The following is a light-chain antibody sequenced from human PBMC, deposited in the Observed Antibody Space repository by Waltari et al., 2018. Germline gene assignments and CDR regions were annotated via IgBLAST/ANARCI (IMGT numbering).Light chain of an antibody. J-gene: IGLJ2*01. CDR1: TSNIAAPYD. CDR2: ANV. CDR3: QSYDRRLEVI. V-gene: IGLV1-40*01. Sequence: QSVLTQPPSVSGAPGQRVTISCSGSTSNIAAPYDLHWYQQHPGTAPKLLIFANVHRPSGVPDRFSGSKSGTSASLAITGLQAEDEADYYCQSYDRRLEVIFGGGTKLAVL.